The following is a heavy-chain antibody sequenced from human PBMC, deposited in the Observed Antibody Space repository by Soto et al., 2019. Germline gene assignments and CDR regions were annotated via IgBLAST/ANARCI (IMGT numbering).Heavy chain of an antibody. CDR3: ARDVGV. CDR2: IYSGGRT. Sequence: EVQLVESGGGLVQPGGSLRLSCAASGITVNNNYMSWVRQAPGKGLEWVSVIYSGGRTGYAESVKGRFIISRDNPKNTVYLQMNGLRAEDTAVYCCARDVGVWGRGTTVTVSS. V-gene: IGHV3-66*01. CDR1: GITVNNNY. J-gene: IGHJ6*04.